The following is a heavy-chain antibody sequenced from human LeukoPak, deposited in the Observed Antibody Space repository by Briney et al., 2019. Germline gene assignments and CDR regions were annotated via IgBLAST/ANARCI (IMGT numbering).Heavy chain of an antibody. CDR1: GFTFSSYA. CDR2: ISGSGGST. CDR3: AKGAYYYDSSGYPY. D-gene: IGHD3-22*01. J-gene: IGHJ4*02. V-gene: IGHV3-23*01. Sequence: AGGSLRLSCAASGFTFSSYAMSWVRQAPGKGLEWVSAISGSGGSTYYADSVKGRLTISRDNSKNTLYLQMNSLRAEDTAVYYCAKGAYYYDSSGYPYWGQGTMVTVSS.